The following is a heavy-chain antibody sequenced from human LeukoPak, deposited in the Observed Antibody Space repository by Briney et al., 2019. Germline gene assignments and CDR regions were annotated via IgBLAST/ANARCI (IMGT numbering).Heavy chain of an antibody. Sequence: PSETLSLTCTVSGDSNSGNYWNWIRQPAGKGLEWIGRIHSSGTTNYNPSLKSRITMSIEKSQNQFSLKLSSVTAADTAVYYCARDCTGYNWFDPWGQGNLVTVSS. CDR2: IHSSGTT. V-gene: IGHV4-4*07. CDR1: GDSNSGNY. J-gene: IGHJ5*02. CDR3: ARDCTGYNWFDP. D-gene: IGHD2-8*02.